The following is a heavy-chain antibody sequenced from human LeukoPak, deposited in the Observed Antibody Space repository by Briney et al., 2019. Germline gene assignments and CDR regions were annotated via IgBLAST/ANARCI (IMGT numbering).Heavy chain of an antibody. J-gene: IGHJ4*02. CDR2: TYYRSKWYN. CDR3: ARGQLRYFDWSPSLFVY. D-gene: IGHD3-9*01. Sequence: SQTLSLTCAISGESVSSNSAAWNWIRQSPSRGLEWRGSTYYRSKWYNDYAVSVKSRITINPDTSKNQFSLQLNSVTPEDTAVYYCARGQLRYFDWSPSLFVYWGQGTLVTVSS. CDR1: GESVSSNSAA. V-gene: IGHV6-1*01.